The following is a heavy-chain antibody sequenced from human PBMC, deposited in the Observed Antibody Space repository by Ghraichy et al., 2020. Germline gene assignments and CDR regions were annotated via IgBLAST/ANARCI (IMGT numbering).Heavy chain of an antibody. CDR2: IYQTGST. CDR1: GYSISSGYY. CDR3: ARVWTPTGTTYYFDY. D-gene: IGHD1-1*01. Sequence: SETLSLTCAVSGYSISSGYYWGWIRQPPGKGLEWIGSIYQTGSTYYNPSLRSRVTISVDTSKNQFSLKLRSVTAADTAVYYCARVWTPTGTTYYFDYWGQGTLVTVSS. J-gene: IGHJ4*02. V-gene: IGHV4-38-2*01.